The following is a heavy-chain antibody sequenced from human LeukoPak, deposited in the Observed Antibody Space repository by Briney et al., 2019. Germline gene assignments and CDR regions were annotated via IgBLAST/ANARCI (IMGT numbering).Heavy chain of an antibody. CDR2: ISWDGGST. CDR1: GFTFDDYT. D-gene: IGHD5-12*01. J-gene: IGHJ6*02. Sequence: GGSLRLSCAASGFTFDDYTMHWVRQAPGKGLEWVSLISWDGGSTYYADSVKGRFTISRDNSKNSLYLQMNSLRTEDTALNYCAKDIGYPYYYGMDVWGQGTTVTVSS. CDR3: AKDIGYPYYYGMDV. V-gene: IGHV3-43*01.